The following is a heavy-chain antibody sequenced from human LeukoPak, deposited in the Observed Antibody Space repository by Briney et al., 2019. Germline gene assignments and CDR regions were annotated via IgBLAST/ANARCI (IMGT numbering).Heavy chain of an antibody. CDR2: ISTYNANT. Sequence: GASVKVSCKASGYTFTSYDINWVRQATGQGLEWMGWISTYNANTNYALKLQGRVTLTTDTSTSTAYMELKSLRSDDTAVYYCAREECSIGVCYPSGYWGQGTLVTVSS. CDR1: GYTFTSYD. D-gene: IGHD2-8*01. J-gene: IGHJ4*02. V-gene: IGHV1-18*01. CDR3: AREECSIGVCYPSGY.